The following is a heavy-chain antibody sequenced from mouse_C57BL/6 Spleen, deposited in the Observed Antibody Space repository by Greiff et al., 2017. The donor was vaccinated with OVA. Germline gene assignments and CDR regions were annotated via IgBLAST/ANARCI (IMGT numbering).Heavy chain of an antibody. CDR3: ARRYYYGSSYDWYFDV. J-gene: IGHJ1*03. CDR2: IDPSDSYT. Sequence: QVQLQQPGAELVMPGASVKLSCKASGYTFTSYCMHWVKQRPGQGLEWIGEIDPSDSYTNYNQKFKGKSTLTVDKSSSTAYMQLSSLTSEDSAVYYCARRYYYGSSYDWYFDVWGTGTTVTVSS. CDR1: GYTFTSYC. V-gene: IGHV1-69*01. D-gene: IGHD1-1*01.